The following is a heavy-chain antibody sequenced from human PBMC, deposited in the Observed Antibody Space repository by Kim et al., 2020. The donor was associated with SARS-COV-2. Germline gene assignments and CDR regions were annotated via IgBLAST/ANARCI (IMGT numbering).Heavy chain of an antibody. J-gene: IGHJ4*02. CDR1: GYTFISYY. D-gene: IGHD2-2*01. CDR3: ARRSCSSSSCYYDY. Sequence: SVKVSCKASGYTFISYYMHWVRQAPGQGLEWVGIINPSGGGTSYAEKFQGRVTLTRDTSTSTVYMELSSLRSEDTAVYYCARRSCSSSSCYYDYWGQGTLVTVSS. CDR2: INPSGGGT. V-gene: IGHV1-46*01.